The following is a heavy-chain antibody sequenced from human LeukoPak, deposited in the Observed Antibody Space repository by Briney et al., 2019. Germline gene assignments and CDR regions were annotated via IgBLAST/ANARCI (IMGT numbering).Heavy chain of an antibody. CDR2: INPSGGST. CDR1: GYTFTSYY. Sequence: ASVKVSCKASGYTFTSYYMHWVRQAPGQGLEWMGIINPSGGSTSYAQKFQGRVTMTTDTSTSTAYMELRSLRSDDTAVYYCARATVTTIFPWHYYDSSGYYLDYWGQGTLVTVSS. CDR3: ARATVTTIFPWHYYDSSGYYLDY. J-gene: IGHJ4*02. D-gene: IGHD3-22*01. V-gene: IGHV1-46*01.